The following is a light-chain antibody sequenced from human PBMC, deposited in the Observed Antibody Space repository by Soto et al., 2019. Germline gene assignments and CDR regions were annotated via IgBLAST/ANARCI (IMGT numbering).Light chain of an antibody. J-gene: IGLJ2*01. V-gene: IGLV2-14*01. CDR3: SSYTSSSTLV. Sequence: QSVLTQPASVSGSPGQSITISCTGTSSDVGGYNYVSWYQQDPGKAPKLMIYDVSNRPSGVSNRFSGSKSGNTASLTISGLQAEDEADYYCSSYTSSSTLVFGGGTKLTVL. CDR1: SSDVGGYNY. CDR2: DVS.